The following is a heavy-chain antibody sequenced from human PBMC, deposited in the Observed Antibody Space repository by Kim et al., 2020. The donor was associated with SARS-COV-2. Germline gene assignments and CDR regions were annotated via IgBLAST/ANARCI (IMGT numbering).Heavy chain of an antibody. D-gene: IGHD3-16*01. Sequence: GGSLRLSCAASGFSFSDYAVSWVRQAPGRGLEWVSVISASGGNTYYADTVKGRFTISRDTSQNTLYLQMNSLRAGDTAVYYCAKHLVVTVITGDAFDIWGQGTMVTVSS. CDR3: AKHLVVTVITGDAFDI. V-gene: IGHV3-23*01. J-gene: IGHJ3*02. CDR2: ISASGGNT. CDR1: GFSFSDYA.